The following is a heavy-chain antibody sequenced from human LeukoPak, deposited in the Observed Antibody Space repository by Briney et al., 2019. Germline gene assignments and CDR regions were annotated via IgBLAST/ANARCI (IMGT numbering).Heavy chain of an antibody. CDR1: GGTFSSYA. J-gene: IGHJ1*01. Sequence: SVKVSCKASGGTFSSYAISWVRQAPGQGLEWMGGIIPIFGTANYAQKFQGRVTITADESTSTAYMELSSLRSEDTAVYYCASPLITQVVTQYLQHWGQGTLVTVSS. V-gene: IGHV1-69*13. CDR2: IIPIFGTA. CDR3: ASPLITQVVTQYLQH. D-gene: IGHD3-22*01.